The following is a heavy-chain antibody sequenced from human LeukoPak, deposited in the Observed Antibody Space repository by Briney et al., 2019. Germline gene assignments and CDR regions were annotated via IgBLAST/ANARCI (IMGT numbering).Heavy chain of an antibody. Sequence: ASVTVSCKASEYTFMDYYIQWVRQAPGQGLEFMGWIHPSTGNPAYAQGFSGRFVFSLDTSVTTTYLQISDLKAEDTAVYFCARALDSLGGLSLPDYWGQGTLVTVPS. J-gene: IGHJ4*02. CDR2: IHPSTGNP. D-gene: IGHD3-16*02. CDR1: EYTFMDYY. CDR3: ARALDSLGGLSLPDY. V-gene: IGHV7-4-1*02.